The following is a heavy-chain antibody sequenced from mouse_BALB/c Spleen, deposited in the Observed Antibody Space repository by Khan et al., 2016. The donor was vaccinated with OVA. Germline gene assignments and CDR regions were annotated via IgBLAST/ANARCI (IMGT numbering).Heavy chain of an antibody. CDR3: VRSGYGSFAY. Sequence: IQLVQSGPELVKPGASVKISCKASGYTFTDYNMDWVKQSHGKSLEWIGYIYPNTGDTGYNQKFKTKATLTVDSSSSIAYMELRSLTSEDSAVYYCVRSGYGSFAYWGQGTLVTVSA. J-gene: IGHJ3*01. CDR1: GYTFTDYN. D-gene: IGHD1-2*01. CDR2: IYPNTGDT. V-gene: IGHV1S29*02.